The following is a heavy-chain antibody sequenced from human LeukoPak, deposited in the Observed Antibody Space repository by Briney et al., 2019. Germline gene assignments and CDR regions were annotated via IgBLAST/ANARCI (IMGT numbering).Heavy chain of an antibody. CDR2: IKRQSDGGTT. Sequence: GGSLRLSCTASGLTLTNAWVSWVRQAPGKGLEWVGRIKRQSDGGTTDYAAPVSCRFTISRDDSKNTVYLQMSGLKTEDTAMYYCKGATTTFDIWGQGTMVTVSS. D-gene: IGHD1-26*01. V-gene: IGHV3-15*01. J-gene: IGHJ3*02. CDR1: GLTLTNAW. CDR3: KGATTTFDI.